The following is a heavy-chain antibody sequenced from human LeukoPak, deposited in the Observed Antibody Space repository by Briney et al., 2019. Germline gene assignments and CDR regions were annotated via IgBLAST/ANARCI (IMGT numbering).Heavy chain of an antibody. Sequence: KPSETLSLTCGVYGGSFSGYYWSWIRQPPGRGLEWIGEINQSGRTNYNPSPKSRVTISVDTSKNQFSLKLTSVTAADTGVYYCATKHSVAVAANPPYFDYWGQGTLVTVSS. CDR2: INQSGRT. CDR1: GGSFSGYY. CDR3: ATKHSVAVAANPPYFDY. D-gene: IGHD6-19*01. J-gene: IGHJ4*02. V-gene: IGHV4-34*01.